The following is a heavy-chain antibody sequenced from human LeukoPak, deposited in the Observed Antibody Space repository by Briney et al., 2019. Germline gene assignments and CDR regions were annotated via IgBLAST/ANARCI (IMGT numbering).Heavy chain of an antibody. CDR2: ISSSSSFI. CDR3: ARARNYGWFDP. CDR1: GFTFSSYI. Sequence: GGSLRLSCAASGFTFSSYIMNWVRQAPGKGLEWVSSISSSSSFIYYADSVKGRFTISRDNAKNSLYLQMNSLRAEDTAVYYCARARNYGWFDPWGQGTLVTVSS. V-gene: IGHV3-21*01. D-gene: IGHD1-7*01. J-gene: IGHJ5*02.